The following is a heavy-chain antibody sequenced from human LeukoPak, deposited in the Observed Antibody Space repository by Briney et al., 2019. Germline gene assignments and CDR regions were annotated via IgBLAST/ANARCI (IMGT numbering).Heavy chain of an antibody. V-gene: IGHV4-61*02. CDR2: IYTSGST. CDR1: GYSISSGYY. CDR3: ARVRAEPRAYYFDY. D-gene: IGHD6-13*01. J-gene: IGHJ4*02. Sequence: KPSETLSLTCAVSGYSISSGYYWGWIRQPAGKGLEWIGRIYTSGSTNYNPSLKSRVTISVDTSKNQFSLKLSSVTAADTAVYYCARVRAEPRAYYFDYWGQGTLVTVSS.